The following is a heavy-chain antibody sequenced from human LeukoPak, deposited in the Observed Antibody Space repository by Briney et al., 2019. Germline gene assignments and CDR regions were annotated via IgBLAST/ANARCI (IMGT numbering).Heavy chain of an antibody. CDR1: GGSISSSSYY. J-gene: IGHJ5*02. CDR2: IYYSGST. Sequence: TSETLSLTCTVSGGSISSSSYYWGWIRQPPGKGLEWIGSIYYSGSTYYNPSLKSRVTMSVDKSKNQVSINLNSVSAADTAVYYCARGRGTEYSGSGSAYPWARTKKNFFDPWGQGILVTVSS. CDR3: ARGRGTEYSGSGSAYPWARTKKNFFDP. V-gene: IGHV4-39*07. D-gene: IGHD3-10*01.